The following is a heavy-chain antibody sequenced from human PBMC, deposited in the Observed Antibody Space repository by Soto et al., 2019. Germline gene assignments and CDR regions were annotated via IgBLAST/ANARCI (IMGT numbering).Heavy chain of an antibody. J-gene: IGHJ6*02. CDR2: IYYSGST. V-gene: IGHV4-59*01. D-gene: IGHD6-6*01. CDR3: ARVQGSSSSYYYYGMDV. CDR1: GGYISSYY. Sequence: SETLSLTCTVSGGYISSYYWSWIRQPPGKGLEWIGYIYYSGSTNYNPSLKSRVAISVDTTKNQFSLKLSSVTAADTAVYYCARVQGSSSSYYYYGMDVWGQGTTVTVSS.